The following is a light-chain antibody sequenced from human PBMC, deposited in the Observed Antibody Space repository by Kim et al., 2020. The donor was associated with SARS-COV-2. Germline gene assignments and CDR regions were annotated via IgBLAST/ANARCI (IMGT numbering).Light chain of an antibody. Sequence: GRKVTTSCSRRTSKIGNNYVSWYQQSPGTAPKLLIYDNNKRPSGIPDRFSGSKSGTSATLGITGLQTGDEADYYCGTWDSSLSAVVFGGGTQLTVL. CDR1: TSKIGNNY. CDR2: DNN. CDR3: GTWDSSLSAVV. V-gene: IGLV1-51*01. J-gene: IGLJ2*01.